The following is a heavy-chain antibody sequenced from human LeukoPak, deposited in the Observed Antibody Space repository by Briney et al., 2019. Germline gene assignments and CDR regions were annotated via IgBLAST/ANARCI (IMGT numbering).Heavy chain of an antibody. V-gene: IGHV3-74*01. CDR2: TSKDGSDT. CDR3: ARGGYSGSYYRFS. Sequence: PGGSLRLSCAASGFRFSDYWMHWVRQGPGKGPEWLSRTSKDGSDTFYADAAKGRFTASRDNATNTVYLQVTNVRPEDTAVYYCARGGYSGSYYRFSWGQGTLVTVAS. CDR1: GFRFSDYW. D-gene: IGHD6-6*01. J-gene: IGHJ4*02.